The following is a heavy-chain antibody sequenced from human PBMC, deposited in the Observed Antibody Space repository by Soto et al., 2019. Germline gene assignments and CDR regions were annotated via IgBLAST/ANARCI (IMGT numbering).Heavy chain of an antibody. V-gene: IGHV3-33*01. D-gene: IGHD6-19*01. J-gene: IGHJ3*02. CDR3: ARETHFNGYSSGWYAFDI. CDR2: IWYDGSNK. CDR1: GFTFSSYG. Sequence: PGGSLRLSCAASGFTFSSYGMHWVRQAPGKGLEWVAVIWYDGSNKYYADSVKGRFTISRDNSKNTLYLQMNSLRAEDTAVYYCARETHFNGYSSGWYAFDIWGQGTMVTGS.